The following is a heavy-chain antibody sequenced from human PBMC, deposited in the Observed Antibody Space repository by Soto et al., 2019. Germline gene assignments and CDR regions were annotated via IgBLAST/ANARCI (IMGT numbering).Heavy chain of an antibody. CDR1: GFTFSSYG. J-gene: IGHJ6*02. Sequence: QVQLVESGGGVVQPGRSLRLSCAASGFTFSSYGMHWVRQAPGKGLEWVAVISYDGSNKYYADSVKGPFTISRDKSKNTLYLQMNSLRAEDTAVYYCATSNGGTYYYYYGMDVWGQGTTVTVSS. CDR2: ISYDGSNK. CDR3: ATSNGGTYYYYYGMDV. D-gene: IGHD1-26*01. V-gene: IGHV3-30*03.